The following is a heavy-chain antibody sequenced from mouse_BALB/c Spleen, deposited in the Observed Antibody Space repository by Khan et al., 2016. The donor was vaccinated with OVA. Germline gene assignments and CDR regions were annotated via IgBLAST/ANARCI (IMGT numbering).Heavy chain of an antibody. CDR1: GFTFSTFA. CDR2: ISSGGDNI. V-gene: IGHV5-9-3*01. Sequence: EVELVESGGDLVKPGGSLKVSCSASGFTFSTFAMSWVRQTPEKRLEWVATISSGGDNIYYPDSVKGRFTISRDNAKNTLNLQMSSLRSEDTAMYYCARHNYGPCAYWGQGTLVTVSA. J-gene: IGHJ3*01. CDR3: ARHNYGPCAY. D-gene: IGHD1-1*01.